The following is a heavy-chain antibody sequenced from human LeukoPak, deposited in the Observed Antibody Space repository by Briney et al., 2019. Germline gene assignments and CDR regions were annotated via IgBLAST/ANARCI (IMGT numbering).Heavy chain of an antibody. CDR1: GGSFSGYY. CDR2: INHSGST. V-gene: IGHV4-34*01. J-gene: IGHJ4*02. D-gene: IGHD5-18*01. CDR3: ARSGYSYGEGFDY. Sequence: SETLSLTCAVYGGSFSGYYWSWIRQPPGKGLEWIGEINHSGSTNYNPSLKSRVTISVDTSKNQFSLKLSSVTAADTAVYYCARSGYSYGEGFDYWGQGTLVTVSS.